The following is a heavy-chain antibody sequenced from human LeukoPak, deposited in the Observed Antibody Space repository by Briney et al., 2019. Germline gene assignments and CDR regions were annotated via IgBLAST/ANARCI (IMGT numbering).Heavy chain of an antibody. V-gene: IGHV3-23*01. CDR1: GFTFSSYA. Sequence: PGGSLRLSCAASGFTFSSYAMSWVRQAPGKGLEWVSAISGSGGSTYYADSVKGRFTISRDNSKNTLYLQMNSLRPGDTALYYCAIIPLGGRFDYWGQGTLVIVSS. D-gene: IGHD3-10*01. CDR2: ISGSGGST. J-gene: IGHJ4*02. CDR3: AIIPLGGRFDY.